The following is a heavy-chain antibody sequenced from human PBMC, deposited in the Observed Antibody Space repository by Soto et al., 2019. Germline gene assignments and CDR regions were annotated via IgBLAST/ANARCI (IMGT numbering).Heavy chain of an antibody. CDR1: GGSISSGGYY. Sequence: ASETLSLTCTVSGGSISSGGYYWSWIRQHPGKGPEWIGYIYYSGSTYYNPSLKSRVTISVDTSKNQFSLKLSSVTAADTAVYYCARDQYYDYVWGSYRSSYNWFDPWGQGTLVTVSS. CDR2: IYYSGST. J-gene: IGHJ5*02. V-gene: IGHV4-31*03. D-gene: IGHD3-16*02. CDR3: ARDQYYDYVWGSYRSSYNWFDP.